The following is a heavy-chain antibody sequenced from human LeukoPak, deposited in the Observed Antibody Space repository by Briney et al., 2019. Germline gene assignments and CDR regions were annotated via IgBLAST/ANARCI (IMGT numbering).Heavy chain of an antibody. CDR3: ARDHRDGYEVYSYFDY. CDR1: GFTFSSYG. J-gene: IGHJ4*02. Sequence: GGSLRLSCAASGFTFSSYGMHWVRQAPGKGLEWVAVIWYDGSNKYYADSVKGRFTISRDNSKNTLYLQMNSPRAEDTAVYYCARDHRDGYEVYSYFDYWGQGTLVTVSS. D-gene: IGHD5-24*01. CDR2: IWYDGSNK. V-gene: IGHV3-33*01.